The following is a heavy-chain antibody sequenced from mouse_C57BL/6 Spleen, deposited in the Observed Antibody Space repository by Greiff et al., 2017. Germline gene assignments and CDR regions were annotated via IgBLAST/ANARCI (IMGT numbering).Heavy chain of an antibody. CDR3: AREETTVVEDYYAMDY. V-gene: IGHV2-9-1*01. J-gene: IGHJ4*01. CDR1: GFSLTSYA. CDR2: IWTGGGT. D-gene: IGHD1-1*01. Sequence: VKLQESGPGLVAPSQSLSITCTVSGFSLTSYAISWVRQPPGKGLEWLGVIWTGGGTNYNSALKSRLSISKDNSKSQVFLKMNSLQTDDTARYYCAREETTVVEDYYAMDYWGQGTSVTVSS.